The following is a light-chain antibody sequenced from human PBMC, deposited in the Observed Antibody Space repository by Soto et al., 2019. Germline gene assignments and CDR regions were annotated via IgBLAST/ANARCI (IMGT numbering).Light chain of an antibody. V-gene: IGKV1-6*01. CDR3: LQDYKYPWT. J-gene: IGKJ1*01. Sequence: AIQMTQSPSSLSASIGDRVTITCRASQDIGNDLGWYQQKPRKAPKLLIDAASSLQSGVPSRFSGSGSGTDFTLSISSLQPEDFATYYCLQDYKYPWTFGQGTKVDIK. CDR1: QDIGND. CDR2: AAS.